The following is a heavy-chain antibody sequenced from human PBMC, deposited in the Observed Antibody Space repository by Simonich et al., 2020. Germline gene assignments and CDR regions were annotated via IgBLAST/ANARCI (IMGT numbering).Heavy chain of an antibody. CDR1: GGSISSSSYY. V-gene: IGHV4-39*01. D-gene: IGHD6-13*01. J-gene: IGHJ3*02. CDR2: IYYSGST. Sequence: QLQLQESGPGLVKPSETLSLTCTVSGGSISSSSYYGGWIRQPPGKGLEWIGSIYYSGSTYYNPSIKRRVTISVDTSKNQFSLKLSSVTAADTAVYYCARHAGFAFDIWGQGTMVTVSS. CDR3: ARHAGFAFDI.